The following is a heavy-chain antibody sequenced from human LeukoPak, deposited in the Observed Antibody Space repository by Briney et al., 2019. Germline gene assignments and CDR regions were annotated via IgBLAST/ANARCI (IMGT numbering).Heavy chain of an antibody. CDR1: GYTFTGPY. Sequence: ASVKVSCKASGYTFTGPYIHWMRQAPGQGLEWMGWINPNSGGTKYAQKFQGRVTMTRDTSISTAYMELSRLRSDDTAVYYCARDSPYYVDAFDIWGQGTMVTVSS. J-gene: IGHJ3*02. CDR3: ARDSPYYVDAFDI. V-gene: IGHV1-2*02. D-gene: IGHD3-10*02. CDR2: INPNSGGT.